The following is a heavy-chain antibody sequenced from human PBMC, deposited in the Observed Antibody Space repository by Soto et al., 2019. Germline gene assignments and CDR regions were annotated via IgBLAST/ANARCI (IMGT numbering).Heavy chain of an antibody. D-gene: IGHD3-10*01. CDR3: ARDRAVGYFDY. CDR2: IYYSGST. J-gene: IGHJ4*02. V-gene: IGHV4-59*01. Sequence: SETLSLTCTVSGGSISSYYWSWIRQPPGKGLEWIGYIYYSGSTNYNPSLKSRVTISVDTSKNQFSLKLSPVTAADTAVYYCARDRAVGYFDYWGQGTLVTVSS. CDR1: GGSISSYY.